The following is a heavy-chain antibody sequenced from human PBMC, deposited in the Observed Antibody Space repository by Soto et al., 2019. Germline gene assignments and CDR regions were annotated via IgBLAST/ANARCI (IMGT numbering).Heavy chain of an antibody. CDR3: AKEATNINNFDY. CDR1: GFTFDNYE. D-gene: IGHD2-8*01. J-gene: IGHJ4*02. V-gene: IGHV3-48*03. CDR2: ISSSGSTI. Sequence: EVQLVESGGGLVQPGGSLRLSCAASGFTFDNYEMNWVRQAPGKGLEWVSYISSSGSTIYYADSVKGRFTVSRANAKNTLYLQMNSLRAEDTAVYYCAKEATNINNFDYWGQGNLVTVSS.